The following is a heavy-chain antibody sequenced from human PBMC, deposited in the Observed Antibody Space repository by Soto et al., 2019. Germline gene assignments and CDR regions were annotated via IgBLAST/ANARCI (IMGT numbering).Heavy chain of an antibody. CDR3: ARDFSGVLWFGELLS. Sequence: PWWSLRLCCAASGFTFSSYWTSWFRQAPGKGLEWVANIKQDGSEKYYVDSVKGRFTISRDNAKNSLYLQMNSLRAEDTAVYYCARDFSGVLWFGELLSWGQGTLVTVSS. CDR1: GFTFSSYW. D-gene: IGHD3-10*01. J-gene: IGHJ4*02. CDR2: IKQDGSEK. V-gene: IGHV3-7*03.